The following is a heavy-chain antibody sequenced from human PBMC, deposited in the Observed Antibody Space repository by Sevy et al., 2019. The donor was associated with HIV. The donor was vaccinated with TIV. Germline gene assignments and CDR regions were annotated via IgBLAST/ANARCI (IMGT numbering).Heavy chain of an antibody. CDR2: IKQDESEK. CDR1: GFSFSTYW. V-gene: IGHV3-7*01. CDR3: AKGNSGSFDY. J-gene: IGHJ4*02. Sequence: GGSLRLSCAASGFSFSTYWMYWVRQAPGTGLEWVANIKQDESEKYYVASVKGRFTISRDNAKNSVYLEMNSLRPEDTAIYYCAKGNSGSFDYWGQRTLVTVSS. D-gene: IGHD3-22*01.